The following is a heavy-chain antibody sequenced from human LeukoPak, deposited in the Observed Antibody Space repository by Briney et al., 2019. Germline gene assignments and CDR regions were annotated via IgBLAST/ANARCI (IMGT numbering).Heavy chain of an antibody. V-gene: IGHV1-2*02. CDR1: GYTFTDYY. Sequence: ASVKVSCQASGYTFTDYYMHWVRQAPGQGLEWMGWIDPNSGGTNYAQKFQGRVALTRDTSISTAYMELSRLSSDDTAVYYCARGGSAYANWGQGTLVTVSS. CDR2: IDPNSGGT. J-gene: IGHJ4*02. D-gene: IGHD5-12*01. CDR3: ARGGSAYAN.